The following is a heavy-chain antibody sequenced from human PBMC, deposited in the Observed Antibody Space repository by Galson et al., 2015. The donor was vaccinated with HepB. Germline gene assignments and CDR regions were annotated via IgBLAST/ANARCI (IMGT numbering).Heavy chain of an antibody. CDR2: ISSSNSYI. CDR1: GFTFSDYY. CDR3: ARASREDRPGFWFDP. Sequence: SLRLSCAASGFTFSDYYMSWIRQAPGRGLEWVSYISSSNSYINYADSVKGRFTISRDNAKNSLYLQMNSLRVEDTAIYYCARASREDRPGFWFDPWGQGTLVTVSS. V-gene: IGHV3-11*05. D-gene: IGHD1-14*01. J-gene: IGHJ5*02.